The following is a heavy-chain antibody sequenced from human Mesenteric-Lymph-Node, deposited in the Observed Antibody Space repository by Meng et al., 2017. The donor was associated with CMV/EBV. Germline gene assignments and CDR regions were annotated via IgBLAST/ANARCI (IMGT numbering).Heavy chain of an antibody. CDR2: INHSGTT. Sequence: SETLSLTCTVSGGSITSYYWSWIRQPPGKGLEWIGEINHSGTTNYNPSLKSRVTISVDTSKNQFSLKLSSVTAADTAVYYCASVTRYYGMDVWGQGTTVTVSS. CDR1: GGSITSYY. J-gene: IGHJ6*02. D-gene: IGHD3-16*02. CDR3: ASVTRYYGMDV. V-gene: IGHV4-59*08.